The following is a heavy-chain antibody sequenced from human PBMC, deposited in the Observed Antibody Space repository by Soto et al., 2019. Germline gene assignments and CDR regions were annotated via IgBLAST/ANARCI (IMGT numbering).Heavy chain of an antibody. J-gene: IGHJ5*02. Sequence: QVTLKESGPVLVKPTEPLTLTCTVSGFSLNNVRMGVTWIRQPPGKALEWLAHILSNDEKSYSTCLKDRLTIYKEPFTRHVVLTRNNKDSLHTAAYYCARTDSYSGDKWFDPCGQGTLVTVSS. CDR3: ARTDSYSGDKWFDP. CDR2: ILSNDEK. CDR1: GFSLNNVRMG. D-gene: IGHD1-26*01. V-gene: IGHV2-26*01.